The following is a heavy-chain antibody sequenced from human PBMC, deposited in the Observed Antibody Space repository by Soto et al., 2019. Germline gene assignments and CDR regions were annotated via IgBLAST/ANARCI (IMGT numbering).Heavy chain of an antibody. J-gene: IGHJ5*02. CDR1: GASLSVGPDT. Sequence: QVRLQESGPGLVRPSETLSLTCTVSGASLSVGPDTWGWMRQSPERGLVGIGTISHMGTTFYNTSLENRLTISLDTSKKHFTLQLTSVAAADTAVYYCARLPSGWPNWVDPWGQGILVTVSS. V-gene: IGHV4-39*02. D-gene: IGHD6-25*01. CDR2: ISHMGTT. CDR3: ARLPSGWPNWVDP.